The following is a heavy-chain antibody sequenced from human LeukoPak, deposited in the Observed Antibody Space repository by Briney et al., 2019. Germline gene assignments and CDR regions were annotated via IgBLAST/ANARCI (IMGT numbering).Heavy chain of an antibody. Sequence: PGRSLRLSCAASGFTFSSYAMHWVRQAPGKGLEWVAVIAYDGSNKYYADSVKGRFTISRDNSKNTLYLQMNSLKAEDTAVYYCARALKHDYGDYWGQGTLVTVSS. V-gene: IGHV3-30-3*01. CDR2: IAYDGSNK. CDR3: ARALKHDYGDY. J-gene: IGHJ4*02. CDR1: GFTFSSYA.